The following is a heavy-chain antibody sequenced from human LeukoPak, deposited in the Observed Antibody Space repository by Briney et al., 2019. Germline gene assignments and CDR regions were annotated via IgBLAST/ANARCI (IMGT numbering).Heavy chain of an antibody. Sequence: PSETLSLTCTVSGGSISSGGYYWSWIRQHPGKGLEWIGYIYYSGSTYYNPSLKSRVTISVDTSKNQFSLKLSSVTAADTAVYYCARGRGRFLEWLLSAPGGFDYWGQGTLVTVSS. D-gene: IGHD3-3*01. CDR3: ARGRGRFLEWLLSAPGGFDY. V-gene: IGHV4-31*03. J-gene: IGHJ4*02. CDR1: GGSISSGGYY. CDR2: IYYSGST.